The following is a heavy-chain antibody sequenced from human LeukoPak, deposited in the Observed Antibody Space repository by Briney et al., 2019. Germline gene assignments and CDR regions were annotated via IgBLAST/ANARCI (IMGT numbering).Heavy chain of an antibody. V-gene: IGHV3-30*18. CDR3: AKDSEWELLRFDY. CDR2: ISYDGSNK. Sequence: PGGSLRLSCAASGFTFSSYGMHWVRQAPGKGLEWVAVISYDGSNKYYADSVKGRFTISRDNSKNTLYLQMNSLRAEDTAVYYCAKDSEWELLRFDYWGQGTLVTVSS. CDR1: GFTFSSYG. D-gene: IGHD1-26*01. J-gene: IGHJ4*02.